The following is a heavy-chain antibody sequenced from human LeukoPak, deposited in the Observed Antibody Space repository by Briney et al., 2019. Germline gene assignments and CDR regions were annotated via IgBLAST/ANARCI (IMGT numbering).Heavy chain of an antibody. J-gene: IGHJ4*02. CDR1: RFFFSNYG. CDR2: IWHDGSAE. Sequence: GGSLRLSCAASRFFFSNYGLYSVRQAPGEGLDWVAVIWHDGSAEFYADSVKGRFSISRDDSKNTVYLQMNSLRAEDTALYYCARDSRGGWSGYFDYWGQGIVVTVSS. CDR3: ARDSRGGWSGYFDY. D-gene: IGHD6-19*01. V-gene: IGHV3-33*07.